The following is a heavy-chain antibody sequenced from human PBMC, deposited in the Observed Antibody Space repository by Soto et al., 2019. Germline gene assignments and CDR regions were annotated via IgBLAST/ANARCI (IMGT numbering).Heavy chain of an antibody. CDR2: ISSSSSYI. D-gene: IGHD6-19*01. J-gene: IGHJ4*02. V-gene: IGHV3-21*01. CDR3: ARAAGSIAVAGFDF. Sequence: GGSLRLSCAASGFTFSSYSMNWVRQAPGKGLEWVSSISSSSSYIYYADSVKGRFTISRDNAKNSLYLQMNSLRAEDTAVYYCARAAGSIAVAGFDFWGQGTLVTVSS. CDR1: GFTFSSYS.